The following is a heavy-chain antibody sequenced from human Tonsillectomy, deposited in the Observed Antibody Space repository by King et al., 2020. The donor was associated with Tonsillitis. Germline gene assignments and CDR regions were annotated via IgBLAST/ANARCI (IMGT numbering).Heavy chain of an antibody. V-gene: IGHV1-2*06. D-gene: IGHD6-19*01. CDR1: GYDFTGYS. Sequence: QLVQSGAEVKKPGASVKVSCQASGYDFTGYSIHWVRQAPGQGLEWMGRINPDSGRADYALRFEGRVTVTRDMSIRSAYLELSRLKSDDTAVYFCARDTGGWRAFDDWGQGTLVTVSS. CDR3: ARDTGGWRAFDD. CDR2: INPDSGRA. J-gene: IGHJ5*02.